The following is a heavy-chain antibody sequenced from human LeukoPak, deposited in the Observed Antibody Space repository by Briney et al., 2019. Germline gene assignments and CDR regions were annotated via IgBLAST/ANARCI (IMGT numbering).Heavy chain of an antibody. D-gene: IGHD1-1*01. Sequence: GESLRLSCAASGFTFSIAWMSWVRQAPGKGLEWVSSIRSNGDTTYNADSVKGRFTISRDNSENTLYLQMNRLRVEDTAIYYCAKGQELDDGVFDSWGQGTLVTVSS. J-gene: IGHJ4*02. CDR2: IRSNGDTT. CDR1: GFTFSIAW. V-gene: IGHV3-23*01. CDR3: AKGQELDDGVFDS.